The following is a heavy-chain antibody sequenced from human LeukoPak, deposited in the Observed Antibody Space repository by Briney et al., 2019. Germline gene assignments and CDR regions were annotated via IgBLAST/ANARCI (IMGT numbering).Heavy chain of an antibody. J-gene: IGHJ4*02. V-gene: IGHV1-24*01. CDR3: ASGYSYGETHD. Sequence: GASVKVSCKVSGYTLTELSMHWVRQAPGKGLEWMGGFDPEDGETIYAQKFQGRVTMTEDTSTDTAYMELSRLRSDDTAVYYCASGYSYGETHDWGQGTLVTVSS. D-gene: IGHD5-18*01. CDR2: FDPEDGET. CDR1: GYTLTELS.